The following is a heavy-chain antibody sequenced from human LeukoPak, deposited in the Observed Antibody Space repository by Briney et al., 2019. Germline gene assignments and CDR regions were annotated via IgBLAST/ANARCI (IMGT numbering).Heavy chain of an antibody. CDR3: ARVQREYNYGNPSPFDY. J-gene: IGHJ4*02. CDR2: INSNSGGT. D-gene: IGHD5-18*01. Sequence: GASVKVSCKASGYTFTAYYMHWVRQAPGQGLEWMGWINSNSGGTNSAQKFQGRVTMTRDTSINTVYMEVRRLRSDDTAVYYCARVQREYNYGNPSPFDYWGQGTLVTVSS. CDR1: GYTFTAYY. V-gene: IGHV1-2*02.